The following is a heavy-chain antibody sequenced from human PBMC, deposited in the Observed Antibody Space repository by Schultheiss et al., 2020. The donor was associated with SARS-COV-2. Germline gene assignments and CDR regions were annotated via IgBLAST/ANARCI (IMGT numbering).Heavy chain of an antibody. CDR3: ARDGLRGTVTTIDAFDI. J-gene: IGHJ3*02. Sequence: SETLSLTCTVSGGSISSGLHYWTWVRQPPGKGLEYIGYIYYSGSTNYNPSLKSRVTISVDTSKNQFSLKLSSVTAADTAVYYCARDGLRGTVTTIDAFDIWGQGTMVTVSS. V-gene: IGHV4-61*01. CDR1: GGSISSGLHY. CDR2: IYYSGST. D-gene: IGHD4-17*01.